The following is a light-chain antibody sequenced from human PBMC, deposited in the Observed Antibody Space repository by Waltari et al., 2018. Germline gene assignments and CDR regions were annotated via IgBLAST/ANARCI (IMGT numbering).Light chain of an antibody. CDR1: SGSLSTTSY. CDR2: KAN. Sequence: QTVVTQEPSLSVSPGGTVTLTCALSSGSLSTTSYATWYQQTPGQAPRTLVYKANPRSSGVPDRFSGSILGNTAALTITGGQADDESDYYCALYMGSGIWVFGGGTRLTVL. V-gene: IGLV8-61*01. CDR3: ALYMGSGIWV. J-gene: IGLJ3*02.